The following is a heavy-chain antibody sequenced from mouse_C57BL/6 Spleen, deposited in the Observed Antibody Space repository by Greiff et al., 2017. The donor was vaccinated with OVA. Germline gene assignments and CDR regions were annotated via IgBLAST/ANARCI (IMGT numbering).Heavy chain of an antibody. J-gene: IGHJ2*01. CDR2: IDPNSGGT. Sequence: VKLQQPGAELVKPGASVKLSCKASGYTFTSYWMHWVKQRPGRGLEWIGRIDPNSGGTKYNEKFKSKATLTVDKPSSTAYMQLSSLTSEDSAFYYGARSNYYGSSPYYFDYWGQGTTRTVSS. CDR1: GYTFTSYW. V-gene: IGHV1-72*01. D-gene: IGHD1-1*01. CDR3: ARSNYYGSSPYYFDY.